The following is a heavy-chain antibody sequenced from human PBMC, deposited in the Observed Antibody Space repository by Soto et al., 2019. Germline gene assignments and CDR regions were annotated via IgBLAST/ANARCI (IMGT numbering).Heavy chain of an antibody. J-gene: IGHJ6*02. Sequence: QVQLVPSGAEVKKPGSSVKVSCKAPGGTLSSYAINWVRQAPGQGLEWMGGIIPIFGSANYAPKFQGRVTISADESTSTAYMEVSSLRSEDTAVYYCAGTREIPYYHGMDVWGQGTTVTVSS. CDR2: IIPIFGSA. D-gene: IGHD2-2*02. V-gene: IGHV1-69*01. CDR1: GGTLSSYA. CDR3: AGTREIPYYHGMDV.